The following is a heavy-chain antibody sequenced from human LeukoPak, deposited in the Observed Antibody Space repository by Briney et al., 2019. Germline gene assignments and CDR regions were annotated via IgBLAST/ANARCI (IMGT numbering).Heavy chain of an antibody. D-gene: IGHD5-12*01. CDR1: GYTFTSYG. J-gene: IGHJ4*02. CDR2: ISAYNGNT. Sequence: ASVKVSCKASGYTFTSYGISWVRQAPGQGLEWMGWISAYNGNTNYAQKLQGRVTMTTDTSTSTAYMELSSLRSEDTAVYYCARDVDSGYDFYYYYFDYWGQGTLVTVSS. V-gene: IGHV1-18*01. CDR3: ARDVDSGYDFYYYYFDY.